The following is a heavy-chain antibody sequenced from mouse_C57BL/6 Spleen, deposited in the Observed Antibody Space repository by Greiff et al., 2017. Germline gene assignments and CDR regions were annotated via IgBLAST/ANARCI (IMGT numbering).Heavy chain of an antibody. CDR2: IHPSDSDT. J-gene: IGHJ2*01. CDR3: AILDPFPNYFDY. CDR1: GYTFTSYW. V-gene: IGHV1-74*01. Sequence: QVQLQQPGAELVKPGASVKVSCKASGYTFTSYWMHWVKQRPGQGLEWIGRIHPSDSDTNYNQKFKGKATLTVDQSSSTAYMQLISLTSEDSSVYYCAILDPFPNYFDYWGQGTTLTVSS.